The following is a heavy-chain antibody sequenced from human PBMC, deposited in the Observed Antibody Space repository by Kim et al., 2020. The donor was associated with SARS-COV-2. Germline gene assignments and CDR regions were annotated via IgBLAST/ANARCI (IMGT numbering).Heavy chain of an antibody. D-gene: IGHD3-10*01. Sequence: KFQGRVTITADKSTSTAYMELSSLRSEDTAVYYCARGSGSYRTNYYGMDVWGQGTTVTVSS. J-gene: IGHJ6*02. CDR3: ARGSGSYRTNYYGMDV. V-gene: IGHV1-69*02.